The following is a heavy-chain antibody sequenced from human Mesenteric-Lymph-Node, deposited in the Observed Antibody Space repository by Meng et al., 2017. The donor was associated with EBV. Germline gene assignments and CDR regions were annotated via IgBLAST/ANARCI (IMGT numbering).Heavy chain of an antibody. V-gene: IGHV4-61*01. J-gene: IGHJ5*02. CDR2: IYYTGSS. Sequence: QVQLQESGPGLVKPSETLSLTCTVSGGSVRSVNYYWNWIRQPPGKELEWIGHIYYTGSSNYNPSLKGRVTMSVDTSKNQFSLHLRSVTAADTAVYYCGRDPQGGLDPWGQGILVTVFS. D-gene: IGHD2-15*01. CDR1: GGSVRSVNYY. CDR3: GRDPQGGLDP.